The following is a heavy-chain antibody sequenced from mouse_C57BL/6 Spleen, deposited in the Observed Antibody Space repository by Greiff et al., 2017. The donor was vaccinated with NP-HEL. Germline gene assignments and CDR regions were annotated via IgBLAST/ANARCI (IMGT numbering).Heavy chain of an antibody. CDR3: ARWGDVEAY. D-gene: IGHD3-3*01. CDR2: IYPRSGNT. V-gene: IGHV1-81*01. J-gene: IGHJ3*01. Sequence: VQLQQSGAELARPGASVKLSCKASGYTFTSYGISWVKQRTGQGLEWIGEIYPRSGNTYYNEKFKGKATLTADKSSSTAYMELRSLTSEDSAVYFCARWGDVEAYWGQGTLVTVSA. CDR1: GYTFTSYG.